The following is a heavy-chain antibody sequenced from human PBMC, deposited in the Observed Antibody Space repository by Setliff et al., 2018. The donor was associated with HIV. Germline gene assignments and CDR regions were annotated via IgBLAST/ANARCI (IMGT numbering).Heavy chain of an antibody. CDR1: GGSISRYY. V-gene: IGHV4-59*01. Sequence: SETLSLTCTVSGGSISRYYWSWIRQSPGKGLKWIGYVYFTGHTNFNPSLKSRVTMSIDTPQNQFSLTLTSVTAADTAVYYCARSPEWGAGGIDYWGQGTLVTVSS. CDR3: ARSPEWGAGGIDY. CDR2: VYFTGHT. D-gene: IGHD1-26*01. J-gene: IGHJ4*02.